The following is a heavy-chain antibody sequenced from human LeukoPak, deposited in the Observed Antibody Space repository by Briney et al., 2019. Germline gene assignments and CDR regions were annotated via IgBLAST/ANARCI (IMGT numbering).Heavy chain of an antibody. J-gene: IGHJ4*02. CDR3: ARVSAIVVVVAAILYFDY. D-gene: IGHD2-15*01. Sequence: GASVKVSCKASGYTFTGYYMHWVRQAPGQGLEWMGWINPNSGGTNYAQKFQGWVTMTRDTSISTAYMGLSRLRSDDTAVYYCARVSAIVVVVAAILYFDYWGQGTLVTVSS. CDR2: INPNSGGT. V-gene: IGHV1-2*04. CDR1: GYTFTGYY.